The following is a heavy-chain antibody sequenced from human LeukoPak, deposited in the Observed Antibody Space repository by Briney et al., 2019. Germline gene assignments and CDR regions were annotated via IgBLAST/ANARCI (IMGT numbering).Heavy chain of an antibody. V-gene: IGHV3-11*01. CDR3: ARTHGGVEVTGLTDY. CDR1: GFTFSDYY. CDR2: ISGSGRTI. J-gene: IGHJ4*02. Sequence: GGSLRPSCAASGFTFSDYYMSWIRQTPGKGLEWTSYISGSGRTIYYEDSVKGRFTISRDNAKNSLYLQMNSLRAEDTAVYYCARTHGGVEVTGLTDYWGQGIRVTVSS. D-gene: IGHD6-19*01.